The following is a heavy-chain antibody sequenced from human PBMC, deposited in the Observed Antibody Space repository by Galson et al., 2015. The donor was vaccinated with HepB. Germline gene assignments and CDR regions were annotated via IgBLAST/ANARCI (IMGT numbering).Heavy chain of an antibody. CDR1: GGTFSSYA. CDR3: ARDMGYCSGGSCYWRLLDYYYGMDV. J-gene: IGHJ6*02. CDR2: IIPIFGTA. V-gene: IGHV1-69*13. D-gene: IGHD2-15*01. Sequence: SVKVSCKASGGTFSSYAISWVRQAPGQGLEWMGGIIPIFGTANYAQKFQGRVTITADESTSTAYMELSSLRSEDTAVYYCARDMGYCSGGSCYWRLLDYYYGMDVWGQGTTVTVSS.